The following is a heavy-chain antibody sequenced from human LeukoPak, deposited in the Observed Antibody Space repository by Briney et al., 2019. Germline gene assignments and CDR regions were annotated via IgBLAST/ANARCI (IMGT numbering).Heavy chain of an antibody. Sequence: PSETLSLTCAVYGGSFSGYYWSWIRQPPGKGLEWIGEINHSGSTNYNPSLKSRVTISVDTSKNQFSLKLSSVTAADTAVYYCARGGSAYYDILTGHFYWGQGTLVTVSS. CDR1: GGSFSGYY. CDR2: INHSGST. CDR3: ARGGSAYYDILTGHFY. D-gene: IGHD3-9*01. V-gene: IGHV4-34*01. J-gene: IGHJ4*02.